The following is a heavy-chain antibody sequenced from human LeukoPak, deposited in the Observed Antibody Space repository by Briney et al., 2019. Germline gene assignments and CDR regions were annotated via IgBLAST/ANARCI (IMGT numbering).Heavy chain of an antibody. J-gene: IGHJ6*02. Sequence: KPSGTLSLTCAVSGGSISSSNWWSWVRQPPGKGLEWIGEIYHSGSTNYNPSLKSRVTISVDKSKNQFSLKLSSVTAADTAVYYCAGPGPAAGRPSYYYYGMDVWGQGTTVTVSS. CDR3: AGPGPAAGRPSYYYYGMDV. CDR2: IYHSGST. CDR1: GGSISSSNW. D-gene: IGHD6-13*01. V-gene: IGHV4-4*02.